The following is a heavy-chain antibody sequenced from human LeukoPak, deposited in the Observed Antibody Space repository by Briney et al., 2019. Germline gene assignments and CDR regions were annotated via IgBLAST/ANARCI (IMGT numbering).Heavy chain of an antibody. CDR2: IYYSGST. J-gene: IGHJ4*02. Sequence: SETLSLTCTVSGGSISSYYWSWIRQPPGKGLEWIGYIYYSGSTNYNPSLKSRVTISVDTSKNQFSLKLSSVTAADTAVYYCASGGGEDIVVVPAATPHHENRNFDYWGQGTLVTVSS. CDR1: GGSISSYY. V-gene: IGHV4-59*12. D-gene: IGHD2-2*02. CDR3: ASGGGEDIVVVPAATPHHENRNFDY.